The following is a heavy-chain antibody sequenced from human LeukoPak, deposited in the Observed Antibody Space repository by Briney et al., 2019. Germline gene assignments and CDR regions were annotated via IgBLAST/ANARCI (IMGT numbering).Heavy chain of an antibody. CDR3: ARDNSVGDSAWWFDP. J-gene: IGHJ5*02. D-gene: IGHD5-12*01. V-gene: IGHV1-46*01. CDR1: GYTFTNNF. CDR2: INPSGDNT. Sequence: ASVKVSCKASGYTFTNNFMHWVRQAPGQGLEWKGIINPSGDNTWYAQKFQGRVTMTRDMATSTDYMEVSSLRSEDTAVYYCARDNSVGDSAWWFDPWGQGTLVTVSS.